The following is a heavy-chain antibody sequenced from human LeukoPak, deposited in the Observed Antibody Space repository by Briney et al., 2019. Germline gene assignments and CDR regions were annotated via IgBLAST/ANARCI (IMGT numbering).Heavy chain of an antibody. CDR1: GGSISSGSYY. J-gene: IGHJ5*02. D-gene: IGHD2-15*01. CDR2: IYTSGST. V-gene: IGHV4-61*02. Sequence: SQTLSLTCTVSGGSISSGSYYWNWIRQPAGKGLEWIGRIYTSGSTNYNPSLKSRVTISVDTSKNQFSLKLNSVTAADTAVYYCARVDGSCSGGSCPSGNWFDPWGQGTLVTVSS. CDR3: ARVDGSCSGGSCPSGNWFDP.